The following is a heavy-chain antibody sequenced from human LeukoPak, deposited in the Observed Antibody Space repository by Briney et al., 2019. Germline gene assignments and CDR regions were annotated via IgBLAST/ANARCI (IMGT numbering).Heavy chain of an antibody. D-gene: IGHD1-26*01. Sequence: PGGSLRLSCAASGFTVSSNYMSWVRQAPGKGLEWVSVIYSGGSIYYADSVKGRFTISRDNSKNTLYLQMNSLRAEDTAVYYCAREAEIVGATYFDYWGQGTLVTVSS. CDR3: AREAEIVGATYFDY. CDR2: IYSGGSI. J-gene: IGHJ4*02. V-gene: IGHV3-66*01. CDR1: GFTVSSNY.